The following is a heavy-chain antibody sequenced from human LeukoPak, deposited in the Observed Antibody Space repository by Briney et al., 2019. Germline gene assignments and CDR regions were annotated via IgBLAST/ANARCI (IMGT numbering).Heavy chain of an antibody. V-gene: IGHV5-51*01. J-gene: IGHJ6*03. CDR3: ASNRGSYFYYRDV. D-gene: IGHD1-26*01. CDR2: IYPGESDT. Sequence: GESLKISCKGSGYSFTSYWIGWVRQMRGKGLEWMGIIYPGESDTRNSPSFQGQVTISADKSVSTAYLQWSSLKASDTAMYYCASNRGSYFYYRDVWGKGTTVTVSS. CDR1: GYSFTSYW.